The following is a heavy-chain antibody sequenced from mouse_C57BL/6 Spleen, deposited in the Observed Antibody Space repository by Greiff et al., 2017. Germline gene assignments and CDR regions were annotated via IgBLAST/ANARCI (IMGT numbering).Heavy chain of an antibody. Sequence: QVQLQQPGAELVKPGASVKVSCKASGYTFTSYWMHWVKQRPGQGLEWIGMIHPSDSDTNYNQKFKGKATLTVDKSSSTAYMQLSSLTSEDSAVYYCARVTTMGYAMDYWGQGTSVTVSS. J-gene: IGHJ4*01. V-gene: IGHV1-74*01. CDR1: GYTFTSYW. CDR3: ARVTTMGYAMDY. CDR2: IHPSDSDT. D-gene: IGHD1-1*02.